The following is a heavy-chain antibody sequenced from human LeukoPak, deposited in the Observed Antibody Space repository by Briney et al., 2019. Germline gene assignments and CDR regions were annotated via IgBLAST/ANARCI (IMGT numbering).Heavy chain of an antibody. CDR3: SRGDIVVVVASSYYYFYYRGG. CDR2: INPNSGGT. CDR1: GYTFTRHY. D-gene: IGHD2-15*01. J-gene: IGHJ6*03. V-gene: IGHV1-2*02. Sequence: ASVKVSCKASGYTFTRHYMHWVRQAPGQGLKWMGVINPNSGGTNYAQKFQGRVTMTRDTSISTAYIVPSRLRTDDTSVYYCSRGDIVVVVASSYYYFYYRGGWGKGTTVTVSS.